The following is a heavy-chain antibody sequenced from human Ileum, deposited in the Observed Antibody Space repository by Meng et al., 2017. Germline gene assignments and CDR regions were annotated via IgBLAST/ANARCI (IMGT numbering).Heavy chain of an antibody. V-gene: IGHV3-21*01. CDR3: ARDVEYSSGWYGLYFDY. J-gene: IGHJ4*02. Sequence: MNWVRRAPGKGLEWVSSISSSSSYIYYADSVKGRFTISRGNAKNSLYLQMNSLRAEDTAVYYCARDVEYSSGWYGLYFDYWGQGTLVTVSS. CDR2: ISSSSSYI. D-gene: IGHD6-19*01.